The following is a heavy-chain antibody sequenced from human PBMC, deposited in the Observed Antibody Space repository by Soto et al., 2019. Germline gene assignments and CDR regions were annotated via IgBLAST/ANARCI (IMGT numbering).Heavy chain of an antibody. CDR1: GFTFSDYW. Sequence: DVQLVESGGGLVQPGGSLRLSCAASGFTFSDYWMSWVRQAPGKGLEWVANIKEDGSENYYVGSVKGRLTISRDNAQNSVSLEMSRLRAEDTAVYYCVRGNLKPTPAGYYSYYVMDLWGQGTTVTV. D-gene: IGHD6-25*01. J-gene: IGHJ6*02. CDR3: VRGNLKPTPAGYYSYYVMDL. CDR2: IKEDGSEN. V-gene: IGHV3-7*01.